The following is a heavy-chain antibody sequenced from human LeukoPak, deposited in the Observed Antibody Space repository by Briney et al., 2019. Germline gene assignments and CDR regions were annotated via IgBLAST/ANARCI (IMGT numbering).Heavy chain of an antibody. Sequence: GESLKISCKGSGYSFTSYWIGWVRQMPGKGLEWMGIIYPGDSDTRYSPSFQGQVTISADKSISPAYLQWSSLKASDTAMYYCATDLEWAREAFDIWGQGTMVTVSS. CDR1: GYSFTSYW. CDR2: IYPGDSDT. V-gene: IGHV5-51*01. J-gene: IGHJ3*02. CDR3: ATDLEWAREAFDI. D-gene: IGHD5-24*01.